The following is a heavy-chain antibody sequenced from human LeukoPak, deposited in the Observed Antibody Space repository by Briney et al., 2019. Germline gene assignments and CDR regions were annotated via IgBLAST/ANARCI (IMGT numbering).Heavy chain of an antibody. J-gene: IGHJ6*03. CDR3: ARRNFAGAGLYYYYYMDV. Sequence: PSETLSLTCAVYGGSFSGYYWSWIRQPPGKGLEWIGSIYYSGSTYYNPSLKSRVTISVDTSKNQFSLKLSSVTAADTAVYYCARRNFAGAGLYYYYYMDVWGKGTTVTVSS. V-gene: IGHV4-34*01. CDR2: IYYSGST. CDR1: GGSFSGYY. D-gene: IGHD1-14*01.